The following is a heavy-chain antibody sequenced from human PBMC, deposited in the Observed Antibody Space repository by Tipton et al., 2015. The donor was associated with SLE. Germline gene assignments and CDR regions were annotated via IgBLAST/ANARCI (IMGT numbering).Heavy chain of an antibody. D-gene: IGHD2-2*01. CDR1: GGSISSYY. CDR2: IYTSGST. V-gene: IGHV4-4*07. CDR3: AREGCSSTSCPYYMDV. Sequence: TLSLTFAVSGGSISSYYWSWIRQPAGKGLEWLGRIYTSGSTNYNPSLKSRVTMSVDTSKNQFSLKLSSVTAADTAVYYCAREGCSSTSCPYYMDVWGKGTTVTVSS. J-gene: IGHJ6*03.